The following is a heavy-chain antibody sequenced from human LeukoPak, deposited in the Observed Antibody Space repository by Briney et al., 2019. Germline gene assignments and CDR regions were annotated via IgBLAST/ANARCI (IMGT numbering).Heavy chain of an antibody. CDR2: ISGDGGST. CDR1: GFTFDDYA. Sequence: GGSLRLSCAASGFTFDDYAMHWVRQAPGKGLEWVSLISGDGGSTYYADSVKGRFTISRDNAKDSLYLQMNSLRAEDTAVYYCARNPVDYSGQGTLVTVSS. J-gene: IGHJ4*02. CDR3: ARNPVDY. V-gene: IGHV3-43*02.